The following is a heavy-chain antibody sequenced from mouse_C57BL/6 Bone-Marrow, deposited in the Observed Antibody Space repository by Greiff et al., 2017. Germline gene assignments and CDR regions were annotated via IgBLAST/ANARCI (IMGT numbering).Heavy chain of an antibody. Sequence: VQLQQSGAELVRPGASVKLSCTASGFNIKDDYMHWVKQRPEQGLEWIGWIDPENGDTEYASKFQGKATITADTSSNTAYLQLSSLTSEDTAVYYCTTTMVTTGGPWFAYWGQGTLVTVSA. D-gene: IGHD2-2*01. V-gene: IGHV14-4*01. CDR2: IDPENGDT. CDR1: GFNIKDDY. J-gene: IGHJ3*01. CDR3: TTTMVTTGGPWFAY.